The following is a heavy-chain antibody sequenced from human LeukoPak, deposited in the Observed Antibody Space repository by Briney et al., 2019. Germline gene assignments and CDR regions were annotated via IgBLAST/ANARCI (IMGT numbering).Heavy chain of an antibody. CDR2: ISSSSSYI. J-gene: IGHJ4*02. CDR1: GFTLSRYS. Sequence: GGSLRLSCAVSGFTLSRYSMNWVRQAPGKGLEWVSSISSSSSYIYYADSVKGRFTISRDNAKNSLYLQMNSLRAEDTAVYYCARAREPDYWGQGTLVTVYS. V-gene: IGHV3-21*01. CDR3: ARAREPDY. D-gene: IGHD1-14*01.